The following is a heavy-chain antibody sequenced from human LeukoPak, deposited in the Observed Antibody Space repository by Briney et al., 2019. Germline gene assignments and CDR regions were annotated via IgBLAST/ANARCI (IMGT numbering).Heavy chain of an antibody. D-gene: IGHD3-22*01. V-gene: IGHV3-11*01. J-gene: IGHJ4*02. CDR3: AKSGDSSGYYYQFDY. CDR1: GFTFSDYY. CDR2: IYSGSTTI. Sequence: GGSLRLSCAASGFTFSDYYMSWIRQAPGKGLEWVSYIYSGSTTIYYADSVKGRFTISRDNAKDSLYLQMNSLRTEDTAVYYCAKSGDSSGYYYQFDYWGQGTLVTVSS.